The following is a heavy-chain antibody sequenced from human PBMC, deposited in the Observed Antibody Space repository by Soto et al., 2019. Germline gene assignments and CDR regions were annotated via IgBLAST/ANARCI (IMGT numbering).Heavy chain of an antibody. CDR1: GGSFSGYY. CDR2: INHSGST. V-gene: IGHV4-34*01. CDR3: ARDSPPYYDFWSGYYYYGMDV. J-gene: IGHJ6*02. Sequence: PSETQSLTCAVYGGSFSGYYWSWIRQPPGKGLEWIGEINHSGSTNYNPSLKSRVTISVDTSKNQFSLKLSSVTAADTAVYYCARDSPPYYDFWSGYYYYGMDVWGQGTTVTVSS. D-gene: IGHD3-3*01.